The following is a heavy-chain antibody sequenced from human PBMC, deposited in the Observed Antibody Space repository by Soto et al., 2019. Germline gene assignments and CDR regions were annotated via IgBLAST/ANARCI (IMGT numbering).Heavy chain of an antibody. CDR3: APEGYSSSWYKGY. CDR2: IIPILGIA. CDR1: GGTFSSYT. D-gene: IGHD6-13*01. Sequence: QVQLVQSGAEVKKPGSSVKVSCKASGGTFSSYTISWVRQAPGQGLEWMGRIIPILGIANYAQKFQGRVTITAVKSTSTAYMELSSLRSEDTAVYYCAPEGYSSSWYKGYWGQGTLVTVSS. J-gene: IGHJ4*02. V-gene: IGHV1-69*02.